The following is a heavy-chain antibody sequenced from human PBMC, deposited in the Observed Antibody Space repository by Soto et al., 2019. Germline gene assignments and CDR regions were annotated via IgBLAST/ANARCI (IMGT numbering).Heavy chain of an antibody. CDR1: GFTFSSYG. CDR2: ISYDGSNK. CDR3: AKEGYCSGGSCYHYYFDY. V-gene: IGHV3-30*18. J-gene: IGHJ4*02. D-gene: IGHD2-15*01. Sequence: QVQLVESGGGVVQPGRSLRLSCAASGFTFSSYGMHWVRQAPGKGLEWVAVISYDGSNKYYADSVKGRFTISRDNSKNTLYLQMNSLRAEDTAVYYCAKEGYCSGGSCYHYYFDYWGQGTLVNVSS.